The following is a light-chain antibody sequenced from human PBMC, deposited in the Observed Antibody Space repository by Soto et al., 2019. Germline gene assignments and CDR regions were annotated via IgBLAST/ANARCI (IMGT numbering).Light chain of an antibody. Sequence: EIVLTQSPGTLSLSPGERATLSCRASQGVTPAYFAWYQHKPGQAPRLLIYVASNRATGSPDRFSRSGSGTDFTLTISRLEPEDFAVYSCQQYGGSPLFAFGPGTRVDF. CDR1: QGVTPAY. CDR2: VAS. J-gene: IGKJ3*01. CDR3: QQYGGSPLFA. V-gene: IGKV3-20*01.